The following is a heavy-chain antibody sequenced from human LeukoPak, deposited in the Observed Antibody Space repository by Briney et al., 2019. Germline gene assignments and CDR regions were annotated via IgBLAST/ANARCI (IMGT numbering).Heavy chain of an antibody. V-gene: IGHV1-46*01. J-gene: IGHJ4*02. CDR3: ARSQGGAFSYGTDY. D-gene: IGHD5-18*01. CDR2: INPSGGST. Sequence: ASVKVSCKASGYTFTSYYMQWVRQAPGQGLEWMGIINPSGGSTSYAQKFQGKVSMTRDTSTTTVYMELSSLKSEDTAVYYCARSQGGAFSYGTDYWGQGTLVTVSS. CDR1: GYTFTSYY.